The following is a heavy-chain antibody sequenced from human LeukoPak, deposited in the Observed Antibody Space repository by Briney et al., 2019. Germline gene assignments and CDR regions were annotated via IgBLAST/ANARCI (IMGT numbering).Heavy chain of an antibody. CDR3: ARGGGYYPIDY. Sequence: GGSLRLSCAASGFTVNNNYMNWVRQAPGKGLEWVSLIYSGDSTYYADSVKGRFTISRDTSKNTLYLQVNSLRAEDTAVYYCARGGGYYPIDYWGQRTLVTVSS. D-gene: IGHD2-15*01. CDR2: IYSGDST. J-gene: IGHJ4*02. CDR1: GFTVNNNY. V-gene: IGHV3-53*01.